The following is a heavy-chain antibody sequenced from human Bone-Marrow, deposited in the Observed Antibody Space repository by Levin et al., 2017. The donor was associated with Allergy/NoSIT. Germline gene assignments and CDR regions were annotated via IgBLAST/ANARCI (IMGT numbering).Heavy chain of an antibody. D-gene: IGHD2-15*01. Sequence: GSGPTLVKPTQTLTLTCSFSGFSLNNTGVGVGWIRQPPGKALEWLALIYWDDDKRYSPSLKNRLTITKDTSKNQVVLTMTNVDPVDTARYYCAQRLRCSGGTCRGWFDPWGQGTLVTVSS. J-gene: IGHJ5*02. CDR3: AQRLRCSGGTCRGWFDP. V-gene: IGHV2-5*02. CDR1: GFSLNNTGVG. CDR2: IYWDDDK.